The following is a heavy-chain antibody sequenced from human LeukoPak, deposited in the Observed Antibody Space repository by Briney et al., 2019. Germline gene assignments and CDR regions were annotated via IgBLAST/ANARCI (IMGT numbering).Heavy chain of an antibody. CDR1: GYTFTGHY. V-gene: IGHV1-2*02. J-gene: IGHJ4*02. CDR2: INPNSGGT. Sequence: ASVKVSCKASGYTFTGHYIHWVRQAPGQGLEWMGWINPNSGGTNCAQKFQGRVTMTRDTSISTAYMELSRLRSDDTAVYYCARDLAGDLDYWGQGTLVTVSS. CDR3: ARDLAGDLDY. D-gene: IGHD2-21*02.